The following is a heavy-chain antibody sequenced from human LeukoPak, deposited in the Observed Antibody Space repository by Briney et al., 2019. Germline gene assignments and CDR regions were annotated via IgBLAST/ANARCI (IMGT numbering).Heavy chain of an antibody. Sequence: SETLSLTCAVYLGSFSGYYWSWIRQPPRKGLEWIGEINHSGSTNYNPSLKSRVNISVDTSKNQFSLKLSSVTAADTAVYYCAREYSSSSVGAFDSWGQGTMVTVSS. V-gene: IGHV4-34*01. CDR2: INHSGST. CDR1: LGSFSGYY. J-gene: IGHJ3*02. D-gene: IGHD6-6*01. CDR3: AREYSSSSVGAFDS.